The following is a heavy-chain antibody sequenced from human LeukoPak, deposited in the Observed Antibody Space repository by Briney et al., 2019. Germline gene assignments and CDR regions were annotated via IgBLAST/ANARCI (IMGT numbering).Heavy chain of an antibody. CDR1: GFTFSNYW. J-gene: IGHJ5*02. D-gene: IGHD2-15*01. Sequence: GGSLRLSCEGSGFTFSNYWMNWVRQAPGKGLEWVANIKSDGSDEYYLGSVKGRFTISRDNAKNSLYLQMDGLRVEDTAVYFCARVFWRDCTSDSCFNWLDPWGQGTLVTVSS. CDR3: ARVFWRDCTSDSCFNWLDP. CDR2: IKSDGSDE. V-gene: IGHV3-7*01.